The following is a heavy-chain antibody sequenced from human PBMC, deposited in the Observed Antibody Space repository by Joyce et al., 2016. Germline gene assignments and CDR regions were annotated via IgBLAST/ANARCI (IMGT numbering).Heavy chain of an antibody. V-gene: IGHV5-51*01. CDR3: ARRAKGATIGYYFDY. CDR1: GYNFDKYW. J-gene: IGHJ4*02. Sequence: EVQLVQSGAEVKKPGESLKISCETSGYNFDKYWIAWVRQMPGKGLEWMVIIYPGDSDSRISLSFQGQVTISVGRSISTAYLQWNSLKASDTAIYYCARRAKGATIGYYFDYWGQGTLVTVSS. CDR2: IYPGDSDS. D-gene: IGHD5-12*01.